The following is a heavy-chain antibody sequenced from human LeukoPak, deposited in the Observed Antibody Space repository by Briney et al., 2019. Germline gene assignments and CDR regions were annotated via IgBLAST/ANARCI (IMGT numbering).Heavy chain of an antibody. V-gene: IGHV4-34*01. CDR3: ARGDVWGSYRWPFDY. Sequence: SETLSLTCAVYGGSFSGYYWSWIRQPPGKGLEWIGEINHSGSTNYNPSLKSRVTISVDTSKNQFSLKPSSVTAADTAVYYCARGDVWGSYRWPFDYWGQGTLVTVSS. CDR1: GGSFSGYY. J-gene: IGHJ4*02. D-gene: IGHD3-16*02. CDR2: INHSGST.